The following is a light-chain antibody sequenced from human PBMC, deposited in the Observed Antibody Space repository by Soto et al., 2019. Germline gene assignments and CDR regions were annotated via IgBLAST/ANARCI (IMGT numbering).Light chain of an antibody. V-gene: IGKV1-9*01. CDR3: QPRNSHPPIT. Sequence: LTQSPAALSASVDDRVTITFRASQGISSYLAWYHQKPGKAPKRLINAAATLQSRGPTKCSGSGAGTDFALTTSSLQAADDAAYYCQPRNSHPPITFGQRTLLAIK. CDR1: QGISSY. CDR2: AAA. J-gene: IGKJ5*01.